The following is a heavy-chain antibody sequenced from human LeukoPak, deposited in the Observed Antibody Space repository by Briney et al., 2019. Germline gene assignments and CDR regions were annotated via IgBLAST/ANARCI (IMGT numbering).Heavy chain of an antibody. V-gene: IGHV5-51*01. CDR1: GYSFTSYW. J-gene: IGHJ3*02. CDR3: ARNYYDSSTLGPNTSGVSCAFDI. CDR2: IYPGDSDT. D-gene: IGHD3-22*01. Sequence: GESLKISCKGSGYSFTSYWIGWVRQVPGKGLEWMGIIYPGDSDTRYSPSFQGQVTISADKSISTAYLQWSSLKASDTAMYYCARNYYDSSTLGPNTSGVSCAFDIWGQGTMVTVSS.